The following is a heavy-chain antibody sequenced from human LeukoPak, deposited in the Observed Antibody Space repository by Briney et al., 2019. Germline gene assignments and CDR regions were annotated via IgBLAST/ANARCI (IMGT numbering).Heavy chain of an antibody. D-gene: IGHD6-13*01. CDR3: ARPPGIAAAWFDP. Sequence: SETLSLTCTVSGGSMRSSNFYWGWIRQPPGKGLEWIGNINYSGLTYYNPSVKSRVTISVDTSKNQFSLMVTSVTAADTAVYYCARPPGIAAAWFDPWGQGTLVTVSS. V-gene: IGHV4-39*01. CDR1: GGSMRSSNFY. J-gene: IGHJ5*02. CDR2: INYSGLT.